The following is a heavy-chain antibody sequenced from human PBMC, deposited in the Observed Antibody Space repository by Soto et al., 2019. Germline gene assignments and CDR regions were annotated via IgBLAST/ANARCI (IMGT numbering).Heavy chain of an antibody. CDR3: ARSGLTYYYDSSGNYPFYDFDY. D-gene: IGHD3-22*01. J-gene: IGHJ4*02. CDR2: A. V-gene: IGHV1-69*01. Sequence: ANYAQKFQGRVTITADESTSTAYMELSSLRSEDTAVYYCARSGLTYYYDSSGNYPFYDFDYWGQGTLVTVSS.